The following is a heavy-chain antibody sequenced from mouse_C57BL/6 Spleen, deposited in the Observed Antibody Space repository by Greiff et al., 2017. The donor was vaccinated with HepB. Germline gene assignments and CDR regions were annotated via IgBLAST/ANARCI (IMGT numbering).Heavy chain of an antibody. CDR3: ARDYYDFYAMDD. CDR1: GYSITSGYD. CDR2: ISYSGST. J-gene: IGHJ4*01. Sequence: EVQLQQSGPGMVKPSQSLSLTCTVTGYSITSGYDWHWIRHFPGNKLEWMGYISYSGSTNYNPSLKSRISITHDTSKNHFFLKLNSVTTEDTATDYCARDYYDFYAMDDWGQGTSVTVSS. D-gene: IGHD2-1*01. V-gene: IGHV3-1*01.